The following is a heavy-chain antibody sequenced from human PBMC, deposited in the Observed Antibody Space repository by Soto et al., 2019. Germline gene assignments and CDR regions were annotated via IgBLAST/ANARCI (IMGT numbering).Heavy chain of an antibody. V-gene: IGHV3-33*01. CDR2: IWYDGSNK. D-gene: IGHD2-2*02. J-gene: IGHJ5*02. CDR3: ARDFGYCSSTSCYNNNWFDP. Sequence: QVQLVESGGGVVQPGRSLRLSCAASGFTFSSCGMHWVRQAPGKGLEWVAVIWYDGSNKYYADSVKGRFTISRDNSKNTLYLQMNSLRAEDTAVYYCARDFGYCSSTSCYNNNWFDPWGQGTLVTVSS. CDR1: GFTFSSCG.